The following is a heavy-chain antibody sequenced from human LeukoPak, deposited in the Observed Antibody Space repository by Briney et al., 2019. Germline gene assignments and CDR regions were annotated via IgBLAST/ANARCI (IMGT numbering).Heavy chain of an antibody. CDR2: INHSGST. CDR1: GGLFSGYY. Sequence: SETLSLTCAVYGGLFSGYYWSWIRQPPGKGLEWIGEINHSGSTYYNPSLKSRVTISVDTSKNQFSLKLSSVTAADTAVYYCARFRGGLAGIWFDPWGQGTLVTVSS. CDR3: ARFRGGLAGIWFDP. D-gene: IGHD3-10*01. V-gene: IGHV4-34*01. J-gene: IGHJ5*02.